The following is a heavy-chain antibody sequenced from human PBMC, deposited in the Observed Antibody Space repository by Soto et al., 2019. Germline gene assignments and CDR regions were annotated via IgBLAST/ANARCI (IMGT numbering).Heavy chain of an antibody. D-gene: IGHD3-22*01. CDR2: INAGNSDT. CDR1: GYTFTSYA. J-gene: IGHJ4*02. V-gene: IGHV1-3*01. Sequence: ASVKVSCKASGYTFTSYAMHWVRQAPGQRLEWMGWINAGNSDTKYSQKFQGRVTITSDTSASTAYMELSSLRSEDTAVYYCASDFSMVVGAPGYWGQVTLVTVSS. CDR3: ASDFSMVVGAPGY.